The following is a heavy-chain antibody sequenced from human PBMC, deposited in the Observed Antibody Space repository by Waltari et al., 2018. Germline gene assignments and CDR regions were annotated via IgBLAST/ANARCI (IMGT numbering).Heavy chain of an antibody. CDR2: IRSSGSPI. J-gene: IGHJ6*02. V-gene: IGHV3-48*03. D-gene: IGHD4-4*01. CDR1: GFALSSYE. Sequence: DVQLVESGGGLVQPGGSLRLSCSASGFALSSYELNWVRQAPGKGLEWIAYIRSSGSPIHYSDSVKGRFTISRDSANNSLYLQMNSLTVADTAVYFCARCDYRQVGYGMDVWGQGTTVTVSS. CDR3: ARCDYRQVGYGMDV.